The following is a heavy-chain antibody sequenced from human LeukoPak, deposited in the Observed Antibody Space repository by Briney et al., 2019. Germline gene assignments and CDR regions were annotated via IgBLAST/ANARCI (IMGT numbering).Heavy chain of an antibody. CDR3: ARWGYDSSFDY. D-gene: IGHD3-3*01. CDR2: IYYSGST. J-gene: IGHJ4*02. V-gene: IGHV4-61*08. CDR1: GGSISSGGYY. Sequence: SETLSLTCTVSGGSISSGGYYWSWIRQPPGKGLEWIGYIYYSGSTNYNPSLKSRVTISVDTSKNQFSLKLSSVTAADTAVYYCARWGYDSSFDYWGQGTLVTVSS.